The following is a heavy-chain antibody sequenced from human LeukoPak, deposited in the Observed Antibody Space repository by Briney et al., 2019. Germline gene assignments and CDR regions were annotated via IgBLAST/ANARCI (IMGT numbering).Heavy chain of an antibody. CDR3: ARDRSSSDY. Sequence: GASVTVSYTPSVYTFTNYDISGVRQAPGQGLEWVGWISAYNGNTNYTHKLQDRVSMTTDTSTSTAYMELRSLRSDDAAVYYCARDRSSSDYWGQGTLVTVSS. CDR2: ISAYNGNT. CDR1: VYTFTNYD. V-gene: IGHV1-18*01. D-gene: IGHD6-6*01. J-gene: IGHJ4*02.